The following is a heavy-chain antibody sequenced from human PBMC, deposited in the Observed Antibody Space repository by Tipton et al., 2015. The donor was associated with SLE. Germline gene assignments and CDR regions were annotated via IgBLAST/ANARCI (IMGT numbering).Heavy chain of an antibody. CDR3: ARRVETFGAPDC. CDR2: IYYSGST. Sequence: TLSLTCTVSGGSISSSSYYWGWISQPPGKGLEWIGSIYYSGSTYYNPSLKSRVTISVDTSKNQFSLKLSSVTAADTAVDYCARRVETFGAPDCWGQGTLVTVSS. CDR1: GGSISSSSYY. D-gene: IGHD3-3*01. V-gene: IGHV4-39*01. J-gene: IGHJ4*02.